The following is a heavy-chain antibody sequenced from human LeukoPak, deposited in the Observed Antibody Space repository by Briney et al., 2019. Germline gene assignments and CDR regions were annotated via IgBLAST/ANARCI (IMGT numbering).Heavy chain of an antibody. D-gene: IGHD3-22*01. CDR1: GYTFTNYG. CDR3: ARDTGSGYRTDAFDI. Sequence: ASVKVSCKASGYTFTNYGVSWVRQAPGQGLEWLGWLSVYNGNTNYVQKLQGRVTMTTDTYTSTAYMELRSLRSDDTAVYYCARDTGSGYRTDAFDIWGQGTMVTASS. J-gene: IGHJ3*02. V-gene: IGHV1-18*01. CDR2: LSVYNGNT.